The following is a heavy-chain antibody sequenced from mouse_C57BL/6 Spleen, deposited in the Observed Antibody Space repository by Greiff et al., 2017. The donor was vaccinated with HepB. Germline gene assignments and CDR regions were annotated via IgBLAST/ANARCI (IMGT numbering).Heavy chain of an antibody. D-gene: IGHD2-14*01. CDR3: ARDAGPYDFDY. Sequence: EVMLVESGGGLVKPGGSLKLSCAASGFTFSSYAMSWVRQTPEKRLEWVATISDGGSYTYYPDNVKGRFTISRDNAKNNLYLQMSHLKSEDTAMYYCARDAGPYDFDYWGQGTTLTVSS. CDR2: ISDGGSYT. J-gene: IGHJ2*01. V-gene: IGHV5-4*01. CDR1: GFTFSSYA.